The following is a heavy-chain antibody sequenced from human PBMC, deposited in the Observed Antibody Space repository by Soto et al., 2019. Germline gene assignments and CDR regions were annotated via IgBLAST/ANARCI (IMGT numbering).Heavy chain of an antibody. CDR3: AAALVVSPTPGSYYYCGMDV. CDR2: IVVGSGNT. CDR1: GFTFTSSA. D-gene: IGHD2-15*01. V-gene: IGHV1-58*01. J-gene: IGHJ6*02. Sequence: SVKVSCKASGFTFTSSAVQWVRQARGQRLEWIGWIVVGSGNTNYAQKFQERVTITRDMSTSTAYMELSSLRSEDTAVYYCAAALVVSPTPGSYYYCGMDVWGPGTTVTVFS.